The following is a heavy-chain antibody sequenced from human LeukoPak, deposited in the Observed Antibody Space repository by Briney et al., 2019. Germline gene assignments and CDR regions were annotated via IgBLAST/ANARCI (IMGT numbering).Heavy chain of an antibody. J-gene: IGHJ4*02. CDR3: AKVMWSNAWGETFDN. CDR1: GFTLSNSA. D-gene: IGHD2-21*01. CDR2: ISASGHYT. Sequence: GSLRLSCAVSGFTLSNSAMSWVRQAPGKGLGWISGISASGHYTYTADSLKGRFTISRDTPKNTLFLQMDGLRTEDTAIYYCAKVMWSNAWGETFDNWGQGTLVTVSS. V-gene: IGHV3-23*01.